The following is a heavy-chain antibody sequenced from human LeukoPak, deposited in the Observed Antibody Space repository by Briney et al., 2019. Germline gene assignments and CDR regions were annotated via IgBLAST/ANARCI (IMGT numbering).Heavy chain of an antibody. CDR3: ARDYSSSSWLDY. CDR1: GFTFSSYG. J-gene: IGHJ4*02. V-gene: IGHV3-33*01. Sequence: GRSLRLSCAASGFTFSSYGIHWVRQAPGKGLEWVAVIWYDGSNKYYADSVKGRFTISRDNSKNTLYLQMNSLRAEDTAVYYCARDYSSSSWLDYWGQGTLVTVSS. D-gene: IGHD6-13*01. CDR2: IWYDGSNK.